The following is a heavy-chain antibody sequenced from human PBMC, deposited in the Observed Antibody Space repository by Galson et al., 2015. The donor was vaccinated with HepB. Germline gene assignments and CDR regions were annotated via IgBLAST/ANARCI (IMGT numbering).Heavy chain of an antibody. D-gene: IGHD2-2*01. CDR3: ARANSGGIVVVPATNFDY. CDR1: GGSFSGYY. J-gene: IGHJ4*02. V-gene: IGHV4-34*01. Sequence: ETLSLTCAVYGGSFSGYYWSWIRQPPGKGLEWVGEINHSGSTNYNPSLKSRVTISVDTSKNQFSLKLGSVTAADTAVYYCARANSGGIVVVPATNFDYWGQGTLVTVSS. CDR2: INHSGST.